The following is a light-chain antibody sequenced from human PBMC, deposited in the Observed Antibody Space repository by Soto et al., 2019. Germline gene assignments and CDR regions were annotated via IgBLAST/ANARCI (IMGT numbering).Light chain of an antibody. V-gene: IGKV3-20*01. Sequence: IGLNQSPGTLSLSPGERATLSCRASQSVSISYLAWYQQKPGQAPRLLIYGASSRATGIPDRFSGSGSGTDFTLTISRLEPEDFAVYYCQQYGSSPPTFGQGAKVDIK. CDR3: QQYGSSPPT. J-gene: IGKJ1*01. CDR1: QSVSISY. CDR2: GAS.